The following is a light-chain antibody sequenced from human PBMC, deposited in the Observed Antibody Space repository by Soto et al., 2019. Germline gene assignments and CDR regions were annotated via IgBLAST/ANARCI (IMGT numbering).Light chain of an antibody. CDR1: QSILSSSNNKNS. J-gene: IGKJ5*01. CDR2: WAS. Sequence: DIVMTQSPDSLAVSLGESATINCKSSQSILSSSNNKNSLAWFQQQPGQPPKLLIYWASTRESGVPDRFSGSGSGTDFTLTISSLQAEDVAVYYCQQYCSSVVTFGQGKRLEIK. V-gene: IGKV4-1*01. CDR3: QQYCSSVVT.